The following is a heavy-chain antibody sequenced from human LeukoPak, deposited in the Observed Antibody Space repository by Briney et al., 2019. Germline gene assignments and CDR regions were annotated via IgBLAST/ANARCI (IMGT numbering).Heavy chain of an antibody. Sequence: GGSLRLSCAASGFTFSDYYMSWIRQAPGKGLEWVSYISDSGSTIYHADSVKGRFTVSRDNAKNSLYLQMNSLRAEDTAVYYCARDFSQLVAGITYFYGMDVWGQGTTVTVSS. J-gene: IGHJ6*02. V-gene: IGHV3-11*01. CDR3: ARDFSQLVAGITYFYGMDV. CDR2: ISDSGSTI. D-gene: IGHD6-19*01. CDR1: GFTFSDYY.